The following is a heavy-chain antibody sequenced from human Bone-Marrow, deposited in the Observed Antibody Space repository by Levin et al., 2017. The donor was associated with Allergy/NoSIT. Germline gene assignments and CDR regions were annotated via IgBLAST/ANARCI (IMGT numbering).Heavy chain of an antibody. D-gene: IGHD2-15*01. CDR3: ARVRGGYCSGGSCGGY. CDR2: INHSGST. CDR1: GGSFSGYY. V-gene: IGHV4-34*01. J-gene: IGHJ4*02. Sequence: SETLSLTCAVYGGSFSGYYWSWIRQPPGKGLEWIGEINHSGSTNYNPSLKSRVTISVDTSKNQFSLKLSSVTAADTAVYYCARVRGGYCSGGSCGGYWGQGTLVTVSS.